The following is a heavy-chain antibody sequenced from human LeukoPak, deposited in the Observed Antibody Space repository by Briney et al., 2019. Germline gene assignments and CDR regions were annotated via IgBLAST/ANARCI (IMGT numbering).Heavy chain of an antibody. J-gene: IGHJ4*02. CDR1: GFTFDDYA. CDR2: ISWNSGSI. CDR3: AKVNYYDSSGYYYFDY. V-gene: IGHV3-9*01. D-gene: IGHD3-22*01. Sequence: PGRSLRLSCAASGFTFDDYAMHWVRQAPGKGLEWVSGISWNSGSIGYADSVKGRFTISRDNAKNSLYPQMNSLRAEDTALYYCAKVNYYDSSGYYYFDYWGQGTLVTVSS.